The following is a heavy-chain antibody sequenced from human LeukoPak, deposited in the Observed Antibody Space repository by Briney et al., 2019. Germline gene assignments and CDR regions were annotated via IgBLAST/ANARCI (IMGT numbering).Heavy chain of an antibody. CDR3: ASASKVRAGRGRFDY. D-gene: IGHD3-10*01. CDR2: ISSSSSYI. V-gene: IGHV3-21*01. Sequence: PGGSLRLSCAASGFTFSSYSMNWVRQAPGKGLEWVSSISSSSSYIYYADSVKGRFTISRDNAKNSLYLQMNSLRAEDTAVYYCASASKVRAGRGRFDYWGQGTLVTVSS. CDR1: GFTFSSYS. J-gene: IGHJ4*02.